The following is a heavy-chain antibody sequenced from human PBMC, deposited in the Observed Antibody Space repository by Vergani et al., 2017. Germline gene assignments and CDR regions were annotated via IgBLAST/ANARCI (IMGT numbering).Heavy chain of an antibody. CDR3: AMDHCSGGSCYSVGDY. CDR1: GGSFSGYY. D-gene: IGHD2-15*01. V-gene: IGHV4-34*01. Sequence: QVQLQQWGAGLLKPSETLSLTCAVYGGSFSGYYWSWIRQPPGKGLEWIGEINHSGSTNYNPSLKSRVTISVDTSKNQFSLKLSSVTAADTAVYYCAMDHCSGGSCYSVGDYWGQGTLVTVSS. J-gene: IGHJ4*02. CDR2: INHSGST.